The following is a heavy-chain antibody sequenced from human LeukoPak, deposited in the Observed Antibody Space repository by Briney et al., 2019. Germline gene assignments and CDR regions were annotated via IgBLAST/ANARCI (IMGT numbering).Heavy chain of an antibody. CDR1: GFTFSRYE. CDR3: ASLGYCSGGGCYSDNWFDP. V-gene: IGHV3-48*03. Sequence: GGSLRLSCATSGFTFSRYEMNWVRQAPGKGPEWVSYISRSGDTIYYADSVKGRFTISRDNAKNSLYLQMNSLRAEDTAVYYCASLGYCSGGGCYSDNWFDPWGQGALVTVSS. D-gene: IGHD2-15*01. J-gene: IGHJ5*02. CDR2: ISRSGDTI.